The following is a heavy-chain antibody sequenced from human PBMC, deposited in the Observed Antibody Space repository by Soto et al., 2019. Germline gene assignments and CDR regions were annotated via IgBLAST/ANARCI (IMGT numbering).Heavy chain of an antibody. CDR3: ADTGIWGVYCGMDV. D-gene: IGHD3-10*01. Sequence: QITLKESGPTLVKPTQTLTLTCTFSGFSLSTSGVGVGWIRQPPGKALEWLALIYWDDDKRYSPSLKSMLTITKDTSKNQVDLTMTNMDPVDTATYYCADTGIWGVYCGMDVRGQGTTVTVSS. CDR2: IYWDDDK. CDR1: GFSLSTSGVG. V-gene: IGHV2-5*02. J-gene: IGHJ6*02.